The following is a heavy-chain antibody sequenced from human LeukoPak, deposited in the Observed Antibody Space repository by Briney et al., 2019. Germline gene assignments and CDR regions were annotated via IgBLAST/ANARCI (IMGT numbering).Heavy chain of an antibody. CDR3: ARVRSRRDGYNWDFDY. J-gene: IGHJ4*02. Sequence: SVKVSCKASGGTFSSYAISWVRQAPGQGLEWMGRIIPIFGTANYAQKFQGRVTITTDESTSTAYMERSSLRSEDTAVYYCARVRSRRDGYNWDFDYWGQGTLVTVSS. V-gene: IGHV1-69*05. D-gene: IGHD5-24*01. CDR1: GGTFSSYA. CDR2: IIPIFGTA.